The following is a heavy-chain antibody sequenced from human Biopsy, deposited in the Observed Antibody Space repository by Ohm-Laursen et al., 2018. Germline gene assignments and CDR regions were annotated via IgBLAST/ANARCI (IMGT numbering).Heavy chain of an antibody. CDR3: SSLGLVWFGELLSVPFGMDV. CDR1: GFSFTSYT. V-gene: IGHV3-21*01. CDR2: ITSRSGYK. J-gene: IGHJ6*02. D-gene: IGHD3-10*01. Sequence: GSLRLSCAAAGFSFTSYTMNWVRQVPGKGLEWVSSITSRSGYKYYADSVKGRFTISRNNAKNSLYLQMNSLRAKGKAVYFCSSLGLVWFGELLSVPFGMDVWGQGTTVTVSS.